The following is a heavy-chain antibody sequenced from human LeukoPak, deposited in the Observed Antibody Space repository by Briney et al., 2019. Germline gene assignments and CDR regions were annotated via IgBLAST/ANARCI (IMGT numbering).Heavy chain of an antibody. CDR3: ARALSELDY. CDR1: GYTFTSYD. CDR2: MNPNSGNT. D-gene: IGHD3-3*01. V-gene: IGHV1-8*01. Sequence: ASVTVSCKASGYTFTSYDINWVRQATGQGLEWMGWMNPNSGNTGYAQKFQGRVTMTRDMSTSTVYMELSSLRSEDTAVYYCARALSELDYWGQGTLVTVSS. J-gene: IGHJ4*02.